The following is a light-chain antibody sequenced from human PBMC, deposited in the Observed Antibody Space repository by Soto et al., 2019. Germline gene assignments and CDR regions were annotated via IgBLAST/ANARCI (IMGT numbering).Light chain of an antibody. CDR1: RTISSW. CDR2: KAS. Sequence: SAYILSSPVRDSVNFTRRASRTISSWLDLYQQNPRKAPKLMIYKASTLKSGVRSRLSCSGSGTEFTLTVSSLQPDDFATYYCQHYNSYSEAFGQLTKV. CDR3: QHYNSYSEA. V-gene: IGKV1-5*03. J-gene: IGKJ1*01.